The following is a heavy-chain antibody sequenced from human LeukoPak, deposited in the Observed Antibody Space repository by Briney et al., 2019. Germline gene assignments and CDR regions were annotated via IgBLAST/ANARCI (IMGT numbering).Heavy chain of an antibody. CDR3: AREGRYRYGYNEYHSDMDI. V-gene: IGHV4-4*02. CDR1: GGSISSSNW. D-gene: IGHD5-24*01. CDR2: ISHSGST. Sequence: PSETLSLTCAVSGGSISSSNWWSWVRQPPGKGLEWIGEISHSGSTNYNPSLKSRVTISVDTSKNQFSLKLSSVTAAETAVYYCAREGRYRYGYNEYHSDMDIWGKGTTVTVSS. J-gene: IGHJ6*03.